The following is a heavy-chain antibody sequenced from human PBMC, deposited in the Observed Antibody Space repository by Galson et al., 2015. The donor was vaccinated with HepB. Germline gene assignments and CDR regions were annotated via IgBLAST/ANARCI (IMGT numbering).Heavy chain of an antibody. CDR3: ARDGSVLWFGESEKTFDC. Sequence: SVKVSCKASGYTFTSYGISWVRQAPGQGLEWMGWISAYNGNTNYAQKLQGRVTMTTDTSTSTAYMELRSLRSDDTAVYYCARDGSVLWFGESEKTFDCWGQGTLVTVSS. D-gene: IGHD3-10*01. V-gene: IGHV1-18*04. J-gene: IGHJ4*02. CDR1: GYTFTSYG. CDR2: ISAYNGNT.